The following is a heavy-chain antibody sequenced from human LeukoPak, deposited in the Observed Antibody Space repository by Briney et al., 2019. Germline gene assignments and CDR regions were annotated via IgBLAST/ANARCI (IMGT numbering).Heavy chain of an antibody. CDR3: AKLAYCGGDCYFPFAFVDY. CDR2: ISGSGGST. V-gene: IGHV3-23*01. J-gene: IGHJ4*02. Sequence: GGSLRLSCAASGFTFSSYAMSWVRQAPGKGLEWVSAISGSGGSTYYADSVKGRFTISRDNSKNTLYPQMNSLRAEDTAVYYCAKLAYCGGDCYFPFAFVDYWGQGTLVTVSS. D-gene: IGHD2-21*02. CDR1: GFTFSSYA.